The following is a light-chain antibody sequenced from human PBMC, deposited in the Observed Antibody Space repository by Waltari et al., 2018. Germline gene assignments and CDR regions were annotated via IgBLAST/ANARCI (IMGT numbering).Light chain of an antibody. CDR1: SRDVGGYNY. J-gene: IGLJ3*02. Sequence: QSALTQHPSASGSPGQSVTISCPGSSRDVGGYNYVSWYQQHPGKAPKLMIYGVDKRPSGVPDRFSGSKSGNTASLTVSGLQAEDEADYFCASYASTRKVFGGGTKLTVL. CDR2: GVD. V-gene: IGLV2-8*01. CDR3: ASYASTRKV.